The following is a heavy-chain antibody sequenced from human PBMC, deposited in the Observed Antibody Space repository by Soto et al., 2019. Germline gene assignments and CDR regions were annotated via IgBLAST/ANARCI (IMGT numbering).Heavy chain of an antibody. V-gene: IGHV3-23*01. D-gene: IGHD4-17*01. CDR2: ISGSGGNT. CDR1: GFTFSSYA. J-gene: IGHJ4*02. Sequence: EVQLLESGGDLVQPGGSLRLSCAASGFTFSSYAMSWVRQTPGKGLEWVSAISGSGGNTYYADSVKGRFTISRDHAKNMLYLQMNSLRAEDTALFYCAKFPNSFGGVTTGPLGYWGQGTLVTVSS. CDR3: AKFPNSFGGVTTGPLGY.